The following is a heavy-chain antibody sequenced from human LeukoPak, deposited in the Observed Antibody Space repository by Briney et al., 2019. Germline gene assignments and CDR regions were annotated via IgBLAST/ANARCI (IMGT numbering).Heavy chain of an antibody. Sequence: PGGSLTLSCAASGFTFSSYAMSCVRQSPGEGLEWFSAISGSGGSTYYADSVKGRFTISRDNSKITLYLQMSSLRAQDTVVYYCAKSLWGGYYYYCGMDVGGQGNTVTVSS. V-gene: IGHV3-23*01. J-gene: IGHJ6*01. CDR1: GFTFSSYA. CDR2: ISGSGGST. D-gene: IGHD2-21*01. CDR3: AKSLWGGYYYYCGMDV.